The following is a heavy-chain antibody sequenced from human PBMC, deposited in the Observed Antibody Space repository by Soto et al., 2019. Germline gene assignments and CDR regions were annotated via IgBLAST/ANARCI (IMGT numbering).Heavy chain of an antibody. CDR1: GFTFRSYE. CDR2: ISISGTTI. Sequence: GGSLRLSCAASGFTFRSYEINWVRQAPGKGLEWVSYISISGTTIYYADSMKGRFTISRDNAKNSLYLQMNSLRAEDTAVYYCVVLAILAWGQGTLVTVSS. V-gene: IGHV3-48*03. CDR3: VVLAILA. J-gene: IGHJ5*02. D-gene: IGHD3-3*01.